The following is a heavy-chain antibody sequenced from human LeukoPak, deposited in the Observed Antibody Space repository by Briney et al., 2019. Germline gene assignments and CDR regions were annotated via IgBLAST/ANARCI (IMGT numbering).Heavy chain of an antibody. V-gene: IGHV1-69*01. CDR1: GVTFSSYA. CDR2: IIPIVGTA. CDR3: ARVGGYGVFDY. Sequence: SVKLSCTASGVTFSSYAMSWVRQAPGKGLEWMGGIIPIVGTANYAQKFQGRVTITADESTSTAYMELSSLRSEDTAVYYCARVGGYGVFDYWGQGTLVTVSS. J-gene: IGHJ4*02. D-gene: IGHD5-12*01.